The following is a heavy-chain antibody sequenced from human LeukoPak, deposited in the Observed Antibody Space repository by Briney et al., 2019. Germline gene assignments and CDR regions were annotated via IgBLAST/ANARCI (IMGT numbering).Heavy chain of an antibody. CDR3: ARAAAAAGIEGEDY. J-gene: IGHJ4*02. D-gene: IGHD6-13*01. V-gene: IGHV3-30*02. Sequence: GGSLRLSCAASGFTFSSYGMHWVRQAPGKGLEWVAFIRYDGSNKYYADSVKGRFTISRDNSKNTLYLQMNSLRAEDTAVYYCARAAAAAGIEGEDYWGQGTLVTVSS. CDR2: IRYDGSNK. CDR1: GFTFSSYG.